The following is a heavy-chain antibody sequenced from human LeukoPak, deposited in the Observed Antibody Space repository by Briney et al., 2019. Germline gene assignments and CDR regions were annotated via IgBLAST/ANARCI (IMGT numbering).Heavy chain of an antibody. V-gene: IGHV3-23*01. D-gene: IGHD3-22*01. CDR1: GFTFSSYA. CDR3: AKPITMIVVAPTLGFDY. J-gene: IGHJ4*02. CDR2: ISGSGGST. Sequence: GGSLRLSCAASGFTFSSYAMSWVRQAPGKGLEWVSAISGSGGSTYYADSVKGRFTISRDNSKNTLYLQMNSLRAEDTAVYYCAKPITMIVVAPTLGFDYWGQGTLVTVSS.